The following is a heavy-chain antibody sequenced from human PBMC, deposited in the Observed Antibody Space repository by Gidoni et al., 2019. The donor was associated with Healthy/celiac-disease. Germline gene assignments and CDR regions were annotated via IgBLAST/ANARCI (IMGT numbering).Heavy chain of an antibody. CDR2: ISGSGGKT. V-gene: IGHV3-23*01. J-gene: IGHJ4*02. Sequence: EVQLLESGGGLVQPGGCLRLSCAASGFTCSSYALSWVRQAPGRGLEWVSAISGSGGKTYYAASVKGRFTIARDNSKNTRYLQMNSLRAEDTAVYYCAKVRERGGDYWGQGTLVTVSS. CDR3: AKVRERGGDY. CDR1: GFTCSSYA.